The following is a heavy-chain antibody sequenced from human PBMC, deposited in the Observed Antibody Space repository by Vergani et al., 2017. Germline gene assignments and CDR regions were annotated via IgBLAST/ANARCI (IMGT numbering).Heavy chain of an antibody. CDR2: IYYSGST. Sequence: QLQLQESGPGLVKPSETLSLTCTVSGGSISSSSYYWSWIRQPPGKGLEWIGYIYYSGSTNYNPSLKSRVTISVDTSKNQFSLKLSSVTAADTAVYYCARQRSIAADLDYWGQGTLVTVSS. J-gene: IGHJ4*02. V-gene: IGHV4-61*05. CDR1: GGSISSSSYY. D-gene: IGHD6-13*01. CDR3: ARQRSIAADLDY.